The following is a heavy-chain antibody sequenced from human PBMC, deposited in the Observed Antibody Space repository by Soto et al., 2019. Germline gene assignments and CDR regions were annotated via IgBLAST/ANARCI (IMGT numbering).Heavy chain of an antibody. CDR2: INPNSGGT. CDR1: GYTFTGYY. CDR3: ASNPVGSSSPPHNCYYYGMDV. V-gene: IGHV1-2*02. D-gene: IGHD6-6*01. J-gene: IGHJ6*02. Sequence: SSVKVSCKASGYTFTGYYMHWVRQAPGQGLEWMGWINPNSGGTNYAQKFQGRVTMTRDTSISTAYMELSRLRSDDTAVYYCASNPVGSSSPPHNCYYYGMDVWGQGTTVTVSS.